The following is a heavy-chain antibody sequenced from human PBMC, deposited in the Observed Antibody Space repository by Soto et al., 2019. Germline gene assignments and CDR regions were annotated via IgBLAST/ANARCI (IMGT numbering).Heavy chain of an antibody. Sequence: EVQLLESGGGLVQPGGSLRLSCAASGFTFSSYAMSWVRQAPGKGLEWVSAISGSGYITYYADSVKGRFTISRDNSKNTLYLQMNSLRAEDTAVYYCAKDQGIAAAGTFDYWGQGTLVTVSA. CDR1: GFTFSSYA. CDR2: ISGSGYIT. J-gene: IGHJ4*02. CDR3: AKDQGIAAAGTFDY. V-gene: IGHV3-23*01. D-gene: IGHD6-13*01.